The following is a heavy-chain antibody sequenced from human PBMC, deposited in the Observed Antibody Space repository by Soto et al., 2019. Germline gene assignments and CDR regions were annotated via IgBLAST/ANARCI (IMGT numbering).Heavy chain of an antibody. J-gene: IGHJ4*02. V-gene: IGHV1-3*05. CDR2: INAGNGNT. D-gene: IGHD2-21*02. CDR1: GYTFTSYA. Sequence: QVQLVQSGAEEKKPGASVKVSCKASGYTFTSYAMHWVRQAPGQRLEWMGWINAGNGNTKYSQKFQGRVTITRDTSASTAYMELSSLRSEHTAVYYCARSIVVVTALDYWGQGTQVSVSS. CDR3: ARSIVVVTALDY.